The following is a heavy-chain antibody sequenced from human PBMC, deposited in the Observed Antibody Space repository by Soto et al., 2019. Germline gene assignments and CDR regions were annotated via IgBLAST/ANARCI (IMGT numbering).Heavy chain of an antibody. CDR3: ARGNTAMAPSASYYYGMDV. D-gene: IGHD5-18*01. J-gene: IGHJ6*02. V-gene: IGHV1-69*01. CDR2: IIPIFGTA. Sequence: QVQLVQSGAEVKKPGSSVKVSCKASGGTFSSYAISWVRQAPGQGLEWMGGIIPIFGTANYAQKFQGRVTITADESTSTAYMELSSLGSEDTAVYYCARGNTAMAPSASYYYGMDVWGQGTTVTVSS. CDR1: GGTFSSYA.